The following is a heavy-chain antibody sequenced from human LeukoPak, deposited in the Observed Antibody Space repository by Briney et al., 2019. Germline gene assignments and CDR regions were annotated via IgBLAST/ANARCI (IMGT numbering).Heavy chain of an antibody. CDR1: GFTFSSYS. Sequence: PGGSLRLSCAASGFTFSSYSMNWVRQAPGKGLEWVSSISSSSSYIYYADSVKGRFTISRDNAKNSLYLQMNSLRAEDTAAYYCARTREQWQVLDYWGQGTLVTVSS. CDR3: ARTREQWQVLDY. D-gene: IGHD6-19*01. CDR2: ISSSSSYI. J-gene: IGHJ4*02. V-gene: IGHV3-21*01.